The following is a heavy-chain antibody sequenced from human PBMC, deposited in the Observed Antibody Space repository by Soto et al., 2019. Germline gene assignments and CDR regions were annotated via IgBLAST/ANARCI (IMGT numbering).Heavy chain of an antibody. J-gene: IGHJ3*02. V-gene: IGHV1-18*01. CDR2: ISAYNGNT. D-gene: IGHD3-3*01. CDR3: ARGPDFWSGDDSFDI. Sequence: ASVNVSCKASGYTFTSYGISWVRQAPGQGLEWMGWISAYNGNTNYAQKLQGRVTMTTDTSTSTAYMELWSLRSDDTAVYYCARGPDFWSGDDSFDIWGQGTMVTVSS. CDR1: GYTFTSYG.